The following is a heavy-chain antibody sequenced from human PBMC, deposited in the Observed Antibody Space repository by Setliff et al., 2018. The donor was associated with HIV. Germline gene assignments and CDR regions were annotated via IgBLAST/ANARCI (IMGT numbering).Heavy chain of an antibody. V-gene: IGHV1-2*02. CDR2: INPNSGGT. J-gene: IGHJ6*03. CDR3: AKTTPQPHYYYYVDV. CDR1: GYSFTAYY. Sequence: ASVKVSCKTSGYSFTAYYIHWVRQAPGQGLEWMGWINPNSGGTNYEQKFQGRVTMTRDTSISTAYMELSRLRSDDTAVYYCAKTTPQPHYYYYVDVWGKGTTVTVSS. D-gene: IGHD4-17*01.